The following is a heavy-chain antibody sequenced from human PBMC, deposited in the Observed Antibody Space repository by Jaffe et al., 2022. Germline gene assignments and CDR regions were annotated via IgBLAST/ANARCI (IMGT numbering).Heavy chain of an antibody. Sequence: QITLKESGPTLVKPTQTLTLTCTFSGFSLSTSGVGVGWIRQPPGKALEWLALIYWNDDKRYSPSLKSRLTITKDTSKNQVVLTMTNMDPVDTATYYCAHSPLPPSITMVQGVTVRDNWFDPWGQGTLVTVSS. CDR2: IYWNDDK. V-gene: IGHV2-5*01. D-gene: IGHD3-10*01. CDR3: AHSPLPPSITMVQGVTVRDNWFDP. CDR1: GFSLSTSGVG. J-gene: IGHJ5*02.